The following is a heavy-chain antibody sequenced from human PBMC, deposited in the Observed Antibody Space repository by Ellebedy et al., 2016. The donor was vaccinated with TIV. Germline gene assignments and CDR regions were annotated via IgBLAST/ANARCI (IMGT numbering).Heavy chain of an antibody. Sequence: GGSLRLXXKGSGYSFTSYWISWVRQMPGKGLEWMGRIDPSDSYINYSPSLQGHVTISADKSTNTAYLQWSSLKASDTAMYYCATSMANSSSWTGFDHWGQGTLVTVSS. CDR1: GYSFTSYW. CDR2: IDPSDSYI. CDR3: ATSMANSSSWTGFDH. D-gene: IGHD6-19*01. J-gene: IGHJ4*02. V-gene: IGHV5-10-1*01.